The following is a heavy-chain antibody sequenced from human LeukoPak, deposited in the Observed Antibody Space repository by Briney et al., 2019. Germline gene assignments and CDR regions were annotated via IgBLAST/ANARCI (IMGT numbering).Heavy chain of an antibody. J-gene: IGHJ5*02. CDR2: IDPSDSYT. D-gene: IGHD5-18*01. CDR1: GYSFTSYW. CDR3: ASLDTAMVAYNWFGP. Sequence: GESLKISCKGSGYSFTSYWISWVRQMPGKGLEWMGRIDPSDSYTNYSPSFQGHVTISADRSISTAYLQWSSLKASDTAMYYCASLDTAMVAYNWFGPWGQGTLVTVSS. V-gene: IGHV5-10-1*01.